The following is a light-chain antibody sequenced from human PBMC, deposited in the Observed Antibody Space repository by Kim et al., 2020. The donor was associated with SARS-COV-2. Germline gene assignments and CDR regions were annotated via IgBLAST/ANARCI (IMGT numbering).Light chain of an antibody. V-gene: IGLV1-51*01. CDR2: DNN. Sequence: GREVTISCSGSSSNIGTHDVSWFQHLPGTSPKLIIYDNNRRPSGIPDRFSGSKSATSATLGISGLQTGDEAVYYCGTWDSSLNSGIFGGGTQLTVL. CDR1: SSNIGTHD. CDR3: GTWDSSLNSGI. J-gene: IGLJ2*01.